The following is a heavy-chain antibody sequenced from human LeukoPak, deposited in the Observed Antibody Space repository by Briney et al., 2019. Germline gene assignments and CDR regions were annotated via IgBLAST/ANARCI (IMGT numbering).Heavy chain of an antibody. J-gene: IGHJ4*02. V-gene: IGHV3-53*04. CDR2: IYAGGSSSA. CDR3: LRQGVGDPPR. D-gene: IGHD3-16*01. CDR1: GFTVSAND. Sequence: PGGSLRLSCAASGFTVSANDMSWVRQAPGKGLEWVSLIYAGGSSSAFCADSVKGRFTASRHDSKNTLGLQMNGLRADDTAVYYCLRQGVGDPPRWGQGTLVAVSS.